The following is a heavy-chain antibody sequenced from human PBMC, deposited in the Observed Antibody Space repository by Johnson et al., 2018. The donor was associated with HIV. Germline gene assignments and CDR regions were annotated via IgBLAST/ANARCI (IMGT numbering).Heavy chain of an antibody. Sequence: QVQLVESGGGLVKPGGSLRLSCAASGFTLSDYYMSWIRQAPGKGLEWVSYISSSGTIIYSADSVKGRFTISRDNAKNSLKLQMNSLRAEATAVYYCASTNIVATVGPLGAFDIWGQGTMVSVSS. D-gene: IGHD5-12*01. CDR1: GFTLSDYY. CDR3: ASTNIVATVGPLGAFDI. V-gene: IGHV3-11*04. CDR2: ISSSGTII. J-gene: IGHJ3*02.